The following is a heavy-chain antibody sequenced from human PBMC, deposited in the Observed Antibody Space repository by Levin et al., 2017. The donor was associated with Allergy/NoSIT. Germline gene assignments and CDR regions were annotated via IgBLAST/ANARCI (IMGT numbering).Heavy chain of an antibody. Sequence: GGSLRLSCEGSGYSFSTYWIAWVRQMPGKGLEWMGLLYPGGSVKYSPSFQGQVTISGDTSTTTAYLQWSSLKASDTATYYCARHRAAGGNYYYGMDVWGQGTTVTVSS. CDR3: ARHRAAGGNYYYGMDV. J-gene: IGHJ6*02. CDR2: LYPGGSV. D-gene: IGHD6-13*01. V-gene: IGHV5-51*01. CDR1: GYSFSTYW.